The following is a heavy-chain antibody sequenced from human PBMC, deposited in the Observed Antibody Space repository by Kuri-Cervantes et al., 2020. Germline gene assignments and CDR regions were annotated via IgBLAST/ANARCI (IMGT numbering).Heavy chain of an antibody. CDR3: ARGSGYSYGLKGY. J-gene: IGHJ4*02. CDR2: ISYDGSNK. D-gene: IGHD5-18*01. V-gene: IGHV3-30-3*01. Sequence: GGSLRLSCAASGFTFSSYAMHWVRQAPGKGLEWVAVISYDGSNKYYADSVKGRFTISRDNSKNTLYLQMNSLSAEDTAVYYCARGSGYSYGLKGYWGQGTLVTVSS. CDR1: GFTFSSYA.